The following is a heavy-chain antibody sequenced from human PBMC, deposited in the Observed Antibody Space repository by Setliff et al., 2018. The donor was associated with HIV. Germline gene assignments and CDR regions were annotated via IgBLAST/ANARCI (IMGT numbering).Heavy chain of an antibody. CDR2: IIPIFGTP. D-gene: IGHD2-15*01. CDR3: ARDSRDIVVVIAPEPEPYYYYGMDV. Sequence: GASVKVSCKASGVTFSNYPITWVRQAPGQGLEWMGGIIPIFGTPNYAQKFKGRLTITADESTSTVYMELSSLRSEDTAVYYCARDSRDIVVVIAPEPEPYYYYGMDVWGEGTTVTVSS. V-gene: IGHV1-69*13. J-gene: IGHJ6*04. CDR1: GVTFSNYP.